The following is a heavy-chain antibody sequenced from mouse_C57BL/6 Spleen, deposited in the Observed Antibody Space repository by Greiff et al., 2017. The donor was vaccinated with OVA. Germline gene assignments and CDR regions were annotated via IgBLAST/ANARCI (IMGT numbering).Heavy chain of an antibody. Sequence: QAQLQQSGAELARPGASVKLSCKASGYTFTSYGISWVKQRTGQGLEWIGEIYPRSGNTYYNEKFKGKATLTADKSSSTAYMELRSLTSEDSAVYFCARYGSSHHWYFDVWGTGTTVTVSS. J-gene: IGHJ1*03. D-gene: IGHD1-1*01. CDR3: ARYGSSHHWYFDV. CDR1: GYTFTSYG. CDR2: IYPRSGNT. V-gene: IGHV1-81*01.